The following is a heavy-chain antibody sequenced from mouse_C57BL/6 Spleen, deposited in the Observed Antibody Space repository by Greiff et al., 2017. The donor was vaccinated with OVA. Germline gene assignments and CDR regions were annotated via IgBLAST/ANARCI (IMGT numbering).Heavy chain of an antibody. Sequence: VQLQQSGPELVKPGASVKISCKASGYSFTGYYMNWVKQSPEKSLEWIGEINPSTGGTTYNQTFKAKATLTVDKSSSTAYMQLKSLTSADSAVYYCARSHYGNYPFAYWGQGTLVTVSA. V-gene: IGHV1-42*01. CDR3: ARSHYGNYPFAY. D-gene: IGHD2-1*01. CDR1: GYSFTGYY. CDR2: INPSTGGT. J-gene: IGHJ3*01.